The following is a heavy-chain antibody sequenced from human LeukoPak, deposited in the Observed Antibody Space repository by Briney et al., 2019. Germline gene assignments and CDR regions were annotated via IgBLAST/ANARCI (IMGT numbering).Heavy chain of an antibody. CDR2: IKQDGSEK. J-gene: IGHJ4*02. CDR1: GFIFSSYW. CDR3: ASLYGDYAVDY. Sequence: GGSLRLSCTASGFIFSSYWMSWVRQAPGKGLEWVANIKQDGSEKYYVGSVKGRFTISRDNAKNSLYLQMNSLRAEDTAVYYCASLYGDYAVDYWGQGTLVTVSS. V-gene: IGHV3-7*01. D-gene: IGHD4-17*01.